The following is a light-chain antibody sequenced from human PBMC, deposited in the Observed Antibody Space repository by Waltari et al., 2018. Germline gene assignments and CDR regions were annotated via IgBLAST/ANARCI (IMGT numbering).Light chain of an antibody. J-gene: IGLJ2*01. Sequence: QSALTQPASVSGSPGQSITISCTGTTNDVANYKYVSWYQQHPGKAPKLIIYDVIKRPSGVSKRCSGSKSGNPASLTISGLRAEDEADYYCSSSGSTSVVVFGGGTSLTVL. CDR1: TNDVANYKY. CDR3: SSSGSTSVVV. CDR2: DVI. V-gene: IGLV2-14*03.